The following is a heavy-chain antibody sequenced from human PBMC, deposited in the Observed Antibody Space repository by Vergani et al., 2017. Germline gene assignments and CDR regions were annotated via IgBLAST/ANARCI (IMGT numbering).Heavy chain of an antibody. CDR2: ISSSSYR. CDR3: ASGVPGYQLATQYFQH. CDR1: GFTFGSYS. D-gene: IGHD2-2*01. Sequence: EVQLVESGGGLVKPGGSLRLSCVASGFTFGSYSMNWVRQAPGKGLEWVSFISSSSYRYYADSVKGRFTISRDNGEYSLLLQMNSLRPEDTAVYYCASGVPGYQLATQYFQHWGQGTLVTVSS. V-gene: IGHV3-21*01. J-gene: IGHJ1*01.